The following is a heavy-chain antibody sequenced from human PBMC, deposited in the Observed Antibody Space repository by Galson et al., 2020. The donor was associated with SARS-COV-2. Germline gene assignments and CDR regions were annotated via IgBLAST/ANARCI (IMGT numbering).Heavy chain of an antibody. V-gene: IGHV3-53*01. CDR1: GFAVADTY. CDR3: ARDPYSGGWTNYYYLGMDV. CDR2: LYTGGSA. D-gene: IGHD6-19*01. J-gene: IGHJ6*02. Sequence: GESLKISCAASGFAVADTYMSWLRQAPGKGLEWVALLYTGGSASYTGSVRGRFTISRDNSKNSLYLHMNSLRVEDTAVYYCARDPYSGGWTNYYYLGMDVWGQGTTVTVSS.